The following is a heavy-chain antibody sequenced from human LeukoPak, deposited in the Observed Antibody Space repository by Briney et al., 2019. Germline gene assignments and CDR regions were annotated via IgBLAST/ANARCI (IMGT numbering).Heavy chain of an antibody. V-gene: IGHV1-46*01. J-gene: IGHJ4*02. D-gene: IGHD4-23*01. CDR1: GYTFTSYY. CDR2: INPSGGST. Sequence: ASVKVSCKASGYTFTSYYMHWVRQAPGQGLEWMGIINPSGGSTSYAQKFQGRVTMARDTSTSTVYMELSSLRSEDTAVYYCARGRSDYGGNFYFDCWGQGTLVTVSS. CDR3: ARGRSDYGGNFYFDC.